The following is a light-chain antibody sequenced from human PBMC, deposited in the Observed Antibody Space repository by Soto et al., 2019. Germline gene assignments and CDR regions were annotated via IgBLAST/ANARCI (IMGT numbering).Light chain of an antibody. CDR2: GEY. V-gene: IGKV3-20*01. CDR1: QSISSSF. CDR3: QKYDNSQIT. J-gene: IGKJ5*01. Sequence: EIALTHSPATLSLSPGEGATLSFVASQSISSSFLAWYQQKPGQAPRLLIYGEYSRATGIPDRFSGTGSETDFTLTIRRMETEDFAVYYCQKYDNSQITGGQGTRLEI.